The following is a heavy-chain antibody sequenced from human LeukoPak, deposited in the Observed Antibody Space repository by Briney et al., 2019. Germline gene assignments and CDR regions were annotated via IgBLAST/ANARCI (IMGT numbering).Heavy chain of an antibody. D-gene: IGHD3-22*01. V-gene: IGHV4-59*01. CDR2: IYYTGTT. CDR3: ARDYDNSGLRHFDL. J-gene: IGHJ2*01. CDR1: GASISDYY. Sequence: PSETLSLTCTVSGASISDYYWSWIRQPPGQGLEWIGYIYYTGTTKYNPSLTSRVTISVDTSKSQFSVKLSSVTAADTAVYYCARDYDNSGLRHFDLWGRGTLVTVSS.